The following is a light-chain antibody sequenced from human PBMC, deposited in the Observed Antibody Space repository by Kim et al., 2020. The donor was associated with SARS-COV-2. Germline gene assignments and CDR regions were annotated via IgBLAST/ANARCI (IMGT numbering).Light chain of an antibody. CDR2: EVT. Sequence: QSALTQPASVSGSPGQSITISCTGTSSDVGSYNLVSWYQQHPGKAPKLMIYEVTKRPSGVSSRFSGSKSGNTASLTISGLQAEDEADYYCSSFAGSSTFGGVFGGGTQLTVL. J-gene: IGLJ3*02. CDR1: SSDVGSYNL. V-gene: IGLV2-23*02. CDR3: SSFAGSSTFGGV.